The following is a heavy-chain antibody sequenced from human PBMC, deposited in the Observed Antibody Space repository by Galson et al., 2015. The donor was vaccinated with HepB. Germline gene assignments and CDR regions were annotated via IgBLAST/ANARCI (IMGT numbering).Heavy chain of an antibody. CDR1: EVSFVNSS. CDR3: TRYAYDGKRLEY. J-gene: IGHJ4*02. V-gene: IGHV3-7*01. Sequence: LLPGCEGAEVSFVNSSWRWGGQAPGEGQGRGTKIRRAGIEGFYVGSVKGRFPISRDNGEDSLLLQLDSQRAEDTAVYYCTRYAYDGKRLEYWGQGTLVTVSS. CDR2: IRRAGIEG. D-gene: IGHD3-22*01.